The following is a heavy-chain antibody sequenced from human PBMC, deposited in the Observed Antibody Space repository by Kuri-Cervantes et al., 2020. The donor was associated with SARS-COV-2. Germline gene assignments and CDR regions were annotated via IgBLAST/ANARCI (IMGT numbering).Heavy chain of an antibody. CDR3: ARSVGTIFGVVIGESRSYYGMDV. Sequence: SETLSLTCTVSGGFISSYYWSWIRQPAGKGLEWIGRIYTSGSTNYNPSLKGRVTMSVDTSKNQFSLKLSSVTAADTAVYYCARSVGTIFGVVIGESRSYYGMDVWGQGTTVTVSS. J-gene: IGHJ6*02. CDR2: IYTSGST. D-gene: IGHD3-3*01. V-gene: IGHV4-4*07. CDR1: GGFISSYY.